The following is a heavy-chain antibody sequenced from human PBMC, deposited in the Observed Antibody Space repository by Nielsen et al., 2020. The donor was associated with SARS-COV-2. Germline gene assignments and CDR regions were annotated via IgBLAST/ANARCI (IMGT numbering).Heavy chain of an antibody. Sequence: SETLSLTCTVSGGSISSSTYYWGWIRQPPGKGLEWIGNIYYSGSTNYNPSLKSRVTISVDTSKNQFSLKLSSVTAADTAVYYCAREAEQQLTENWFDPWGQGTLVTVSS. CDR2: IYYSGST. D-gene: IGHD6-13*01. CDR3: AREAEQQLTENWFDP. CDR1: GGSISSSTYY. V-gene: IGHV4-39*07. J-gene: IGHJ5*02.